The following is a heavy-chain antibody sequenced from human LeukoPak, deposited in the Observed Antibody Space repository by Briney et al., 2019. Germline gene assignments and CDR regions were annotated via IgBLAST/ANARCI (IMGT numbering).Heavy chain of an antibody. CDR1: GGSISSGSYY. J-gene: IGHJ4*02. Sequence: KTSQTLPLTCTVSGGSISSGSYYWSWIRQPAGKGLEWIGRIYTSGSTNYNPSLKSRVTISVDTSKNQFSLKLSSVTAADTAVYYCARDHEYDSSGYYSDYWGQGTLVTVSS. D-gene: IGHD3-22*01. CDR2: IYTSGST. V-gene: IGHV4-61*02. CDR3: ARDHEYDSSGYYSDY.